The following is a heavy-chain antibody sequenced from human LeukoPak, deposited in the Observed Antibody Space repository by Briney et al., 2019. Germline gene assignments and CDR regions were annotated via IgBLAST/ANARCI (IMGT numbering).Heavy chain of an antibody. CDR1: GFTFSRFW. J-gene: IGHJ4*02. Sequence: PGGSLRLSCAATGFTFSRFWISWVRRAPGKGLEWVANIKEDGSEKNYVDSVKGRFTISRDNAKNSLYLQMNSLRAEDTAVYYCARDFDYWGQGTLVTVSS. CDR2: IKEDGSEK. CDR3: ARDFDY. V-gene: IGHV3-7*01.